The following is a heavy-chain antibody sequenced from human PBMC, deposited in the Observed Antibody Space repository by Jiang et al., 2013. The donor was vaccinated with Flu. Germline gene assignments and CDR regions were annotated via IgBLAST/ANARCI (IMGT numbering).Heavy chain of an antibody. Sequence: GAEVKKPGESLKISCQVSGYIFTSYWIGWVRQMPGKGLEWMGIIYPGDSDTRYSPSFQGQVTISADKSISTAYLQWSSLKASDSGVYYCARHGPCMVRGVMNPRGCPPFDYWGQGTLVTVSS. CDR2: IYPGDSDT. V-gene: IGHV5-51*01. CDR1: GYIFTSYW. D-gene: IGHD3-10*01. J-gene: IGHJ4*02. CDR3: ARHGPCMVRGVMNPRGCPPFDY.